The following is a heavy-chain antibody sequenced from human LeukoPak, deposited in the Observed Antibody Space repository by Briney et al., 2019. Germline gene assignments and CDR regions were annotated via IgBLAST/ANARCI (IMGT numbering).Heavy chain of an antibody. CDR2: IIPIFGTA. V-gene: IGHV1-69*06. D-gene: IGHD6-13*01. CDR3: ARVAAAGPDY. CDR1: GGTFSSYA. J-gene: IGHJ4*02. Sequence: GASVKVSCKASGGTFSSYAISWVRQAPGQGLDWMGGIIPIFGTANYAQKFQGRVTITADKSTSTAYMELSSLRSEDTAVYYCARVAAAGPDYWGQGTLVTVSS.